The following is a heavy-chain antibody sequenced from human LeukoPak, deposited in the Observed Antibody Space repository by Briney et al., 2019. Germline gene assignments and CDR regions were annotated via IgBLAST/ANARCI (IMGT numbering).Heavy chain of an antibody. D-gene: IGHD6-6*01. CDR3: SRDKGTSYLSSFDY. J-gene: IGHJ4*02. CDR1: GFAVSSNY. Sequence: GGSLRLSCAASGFAVSSNYMSWVRQAPGKGLEWVSVIYSHGSTYYADSVKGRFTISRDNSKNTLYLQMNSLRAADTAVYYCSRDKGTSYLSSFDYWGQGTLVTVSS. V-gene: IGHV3-66*03. CDR2: IYSHGST.